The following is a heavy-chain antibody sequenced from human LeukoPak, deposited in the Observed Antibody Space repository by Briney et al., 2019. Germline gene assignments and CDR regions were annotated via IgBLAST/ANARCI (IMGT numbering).Heavy chain of an antibody. CDR1: GFTVSNNY. CDR3: AKVRLYGDYPEIDY. D-gene: IGHD4-17*01. CDR2: IYSGGST. Sequence: PGGSLRLSCAVSGFTVSNNYMSWVRQAPGKGLEWVSVIYSGGSTYYADSVKGRFTISRENSKNTLYLQMNSLRAEDTAVYYCAKVRLYGDYPEIDYWGQGTLVAVSS. V-gene: IGHV3-53*01. J-gene: IGHJ4*02.